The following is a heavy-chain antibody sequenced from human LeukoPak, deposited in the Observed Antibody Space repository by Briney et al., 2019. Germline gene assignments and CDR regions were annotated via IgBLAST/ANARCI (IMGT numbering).Heavy chain of an antibody. V-gene: IGHV3-74*01. D-gene: IGHD6-13*01. CDR3: AREGLLVPFDY. CDR2: INSDGSST. J-gene: IGHJ4*02. Sequence: GGSLRLSCAASGFTFSSYWMHWVRQAPGKGPVWVSRINSDGSSTSYADSVKGRFTISRDNAKNTLYLQMNSLRAEDTAVYYCAREGLLVPFDYWGQGTLVTVSS. CDR1: GFTFSSYW.